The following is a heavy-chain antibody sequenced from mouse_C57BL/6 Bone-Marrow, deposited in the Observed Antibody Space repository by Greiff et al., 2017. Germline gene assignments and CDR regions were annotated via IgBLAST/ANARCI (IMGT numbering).Heavy chain of an antibody. CDR2: IPPNSGST. J-gene: IGHJ1*03. V-gene: IGHV1-64*01. CDR1: GYTFTSYW. D-gene: IGHD1-1*01. CDR3: ARDYGSRRYFDV. Sequence: QVQLKQPGAELVKPGASVKLSCKASGYTFTSYWMHWVKQRPGQGLEWIGMIPPNSGSTNYNEKFKSKATLTVDKSSSTAYMQLSSLTSEDSAVYYCARDYGSRRYFDVWGTGTTVTVSS.